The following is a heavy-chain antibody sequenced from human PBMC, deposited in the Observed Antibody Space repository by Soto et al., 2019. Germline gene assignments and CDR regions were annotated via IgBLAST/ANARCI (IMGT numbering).Heavy chain of an antibody. CDR3: ARGLLSLEWLSEGDAFDI. V-gene: IGHV3-74*01. D-gene: IGHD3-3*01. J-gene: IGHJ3*02. CDR1: GFTFSSYW. CDR2: INSDGSST. Sequence: EVQLVESGGGLVQPGGSLRLSCAASGFTFSSYWMHWVRQAPGKGLVWVSRINSDGSSTSYADSVKGRFTISRDNAKNTLYLQMNSRRAEATAVYYCARGLLSLEWLSEGDAFDIWGQGTMVTVSS.